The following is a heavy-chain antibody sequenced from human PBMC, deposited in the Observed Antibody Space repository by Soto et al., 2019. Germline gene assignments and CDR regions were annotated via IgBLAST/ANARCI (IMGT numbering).Heavy chain of an antibody. CDR3: ARGDFYYYYGMDV. Sequence: SETLSLTCAVYGGSFSGYYWSWIRQPPGKGLEWIGEINHSGSTNYNPSLKSRVIISVDTSKNQFSLKLSSVTAADTAVYYCARGDFYYYYGMDVWGQGTTVTVSS. V-gene: IGHV4-34*01. D-gene: IGHD2-21*02. CDR2: INHSGST. CDR1: GGSFSGYY. J-gene: IGHJ6*02.